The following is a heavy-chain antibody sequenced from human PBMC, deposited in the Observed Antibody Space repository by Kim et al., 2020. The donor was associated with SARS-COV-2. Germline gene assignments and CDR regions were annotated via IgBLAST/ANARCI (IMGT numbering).Heavy chain of an antibody. J-gene: IGHJ6*02. CDR1: GFTISNNY. CDR2: IYSGGST. CDR3: ARDFTMVRGVINYGMDV. Sequence: GGSLRLSCVGSGFTISNNYMTWVRKAPGGGLEWVSVIYSGGSTYYADSVRVRFTVSRDNSKNTLYLQMNSLRAEDTAVYYCARDFTMVRGVINYGMDVWGQGTTVTVSS. D-gene: IGHD3-10*01. V-gene: IGHV3-66*01.